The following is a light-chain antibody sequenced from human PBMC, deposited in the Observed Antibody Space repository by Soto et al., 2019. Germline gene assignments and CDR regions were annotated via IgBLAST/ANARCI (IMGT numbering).Light chain of an antibody. V-gene: IGKV1-5*03. CDR3: QQYDSYPLT. CDR2: KAS. J-gene: IGKJ4*01. CDR1: QSISSW. Sequence: DTQMTQSPSTLSASVGDRVTITCRASQSISSWLAWYQQKPGKAPKLLIYKASTLQSGVPSSFSGGGSGTEFTLTISSLQPDDFATYYCQQYDSYPLTFGGGTKLEIQ.